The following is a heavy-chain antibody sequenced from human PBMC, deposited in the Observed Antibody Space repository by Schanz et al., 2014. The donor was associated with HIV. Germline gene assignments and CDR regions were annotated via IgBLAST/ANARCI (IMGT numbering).Heavy chain of an antibody. CDR2: IYHNNGGT. CDR1: GGSIVDYH. CDR3: ARTDCSTSTSCYGIEDWFDP. J-gene: IGHJ5*02. V-gene: IGHV4-59*01. D-gene: IGHD2-2*01. Sequence: QVQLQESGPGLVKPSETLSLTCTVSGGSIVDYHWNWIRQPPGKGLEWIGYIYHNNGGTNYNPSRKSRVTISVDTSKNQISLKLTSVTAADTAVYYCARTDCSTSTSCYGIEDWFDPWGQGTLVTVSS.